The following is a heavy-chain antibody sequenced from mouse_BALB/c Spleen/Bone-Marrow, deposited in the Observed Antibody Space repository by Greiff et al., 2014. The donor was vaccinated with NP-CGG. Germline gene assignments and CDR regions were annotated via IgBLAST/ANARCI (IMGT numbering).Heavy chain of an antibody. J-gene: IGHJ4*01. D-gene: IGHD2-4*01. Sequence: EVQLQQSGGDLVKPGGSLKLSCAASGFTFSNYGMSWVRQTPDKRLEWVATISSGGSYTYFPDSVRGRFTISRDNAKNTLYLQMSSLKSEDTAMYYCARHDYDEWDAMDYWGQGTSVTVSS. V-gene: IGHV5-6*01. CDR1: GFTFSNYG. CDR2: ISSGGSYT. CDR3: ARHDYDEWDAMDY.